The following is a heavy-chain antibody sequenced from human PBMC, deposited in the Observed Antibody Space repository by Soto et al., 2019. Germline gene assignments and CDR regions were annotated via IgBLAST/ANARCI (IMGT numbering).Heavy chain of an antibody. V-gene: IGHV3-30*18. Sequence: QVQLVESGGGVVQPGRSLRLSCAASGFTFSSYGMHWVRQAPGKGLEWVAVISYDGSNKYYADSVKGRFTISRDNSKNTLYLQMNSRRAEDTAVYYCAKGPGSSGLLGGYFDYWGQGTLVTVSS. J-gene: IGHJ4*02. D-gene: IGHD3-22*01. CDR3: AKGPGSSGLLGGYFDY. CDR2: ISYDGSNK. CDR1: GFTFSSYG.